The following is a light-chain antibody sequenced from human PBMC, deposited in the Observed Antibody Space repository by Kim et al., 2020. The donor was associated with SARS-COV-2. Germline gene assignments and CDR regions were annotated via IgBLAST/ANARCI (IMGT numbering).Light chain of an antibody. Sequence: SASEEARNTHCRGESQSLRMFLNGYQQKPERAPELVIHAGSSSLNGVPSRFSQSGCGTDFSLTMNGLQREDFSTFYCKQSHGPPPAFGQGTNVEIK. V-gene: IGKV1-39*01. CDR3: KQSHGPPPA. J-gene: IGKJ2*01. CDR1: QSLRMF. CDR2: AGS.